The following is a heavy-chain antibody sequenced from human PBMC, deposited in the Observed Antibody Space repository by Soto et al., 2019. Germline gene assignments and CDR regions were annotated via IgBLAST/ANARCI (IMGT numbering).Heavy chain of an antibody. V-gene: IGHV1-3*01. Sequence: VQIVQSGAEVKKPGASVKISCKASGYTFTRYTMNWVRQAPGQRLEWMGWINPDNGNTKSSQKFQDRVIITRDTSASTAYMDLSSLRSEDTAVYYCARGIATGQLDPWGQGTLVTVSS. J-gene: IGHJ5*02. CDR2: INPDNGNT. CDR3: ARGIATGQLDP. CDR1: GYTFTRYT. D-gene: IGHD2-15*01.